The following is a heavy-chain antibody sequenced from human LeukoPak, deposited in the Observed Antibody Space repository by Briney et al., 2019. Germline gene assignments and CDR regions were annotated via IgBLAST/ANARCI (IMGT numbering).Heavy chain of an antibody. Sequence: GGSLRLSCAASGFTFSNYNMNWVRQAPGKGLEWLGRIKTKADGGTTDYAAPVKGRFTISRDDSENTLYLHMNSLKSEDTAVYYCGTGSAFDVWGQGTVVTVS. V-gene: IGHV3-15*01. CDR3: GTGSAFDV. CDR1: GFTFSNYN. J-gene: IGHJ3*01. D-gene: IGHD7-27*01. CDR2: IKTKADGGTT.